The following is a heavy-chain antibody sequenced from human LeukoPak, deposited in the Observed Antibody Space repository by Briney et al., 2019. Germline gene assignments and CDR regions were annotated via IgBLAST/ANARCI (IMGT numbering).Heavy chain of an antibody. CDR3: ARNQQLGGHSYYYYGMDV. D-gene: IGHD3-16*01. J-gene: IGHJ6*02. V-gene: IGHV3-23*01. Sequence: GGSLRLSCVGSGFTSIAYALTWARQAPGKGLEWVSGISGGGVTTYYADSVKGRFTISRDNSKNTLYLQMNSRRADDTAIYYCARNQQLGGHSYYYYGMDVWGQGTTVTVSS. CDR1: GFTSIAYA. CDR2: ISGGGVTT.